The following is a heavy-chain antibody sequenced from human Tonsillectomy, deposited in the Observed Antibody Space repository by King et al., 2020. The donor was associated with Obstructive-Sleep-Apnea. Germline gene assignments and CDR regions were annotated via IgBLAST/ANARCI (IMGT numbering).Heavy chain of an antibody. V-gene: IGHV3-48*04. D-gene: IGHD1-1*01. CDR2: ISSTGRTI. J-gene: IGHJ4*02. CDR1: GFTFSTNS. Sequence: VQLVESGGGLVQPGGSLRLSCAVSGFTFSTNSMNWVRQAPGKGLEWFSYISSTGRTIYYADSAKGRFTISRDNAKNSLYLQMNSLRAEDTAVYYCARDTVNSNDDEYWGQGTLVTVSS. CDR3: ARDTVNSNDDEY.